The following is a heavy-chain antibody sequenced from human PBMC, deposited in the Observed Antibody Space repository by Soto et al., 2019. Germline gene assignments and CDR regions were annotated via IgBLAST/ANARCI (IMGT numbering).Heavy chain of an antibody. D-gene: IGHD2-15*01. CDR1: GFTFSSYA. CDR2: ISYDGSNK. Sequence: QVQLVESGGGVVQPGRSLRLSCAASGFTFSSYAMHWVRQAPGKGLEWVAVISYDGSNKYYADSVKGRFTISRDNSKNTLYLQMNSRRAEDTAVYYCASLVVVAARNWFDPWGQGTLVTVSS. V-gene: IGHV3-30-3*01. CDR3: ASLVVVAARNWFDP. J-gene: IGHJ5*02.